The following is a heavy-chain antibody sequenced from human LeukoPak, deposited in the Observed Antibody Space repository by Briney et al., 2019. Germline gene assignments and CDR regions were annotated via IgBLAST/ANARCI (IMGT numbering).Heavy chain of an antibody. CDR2: ISGSGGST. CDR1: GFTFSSYA. Sequence: GRSLRLSYAASGFTFSSYAMSWVRQAPGKGLEWVSAISGSGGSTYYADSVKGRFTISRDNSKNTLYLQMNSLRAEDTAVYYCAKDAYDSSGYSVAFDIWGQGTMVTVSS. CDR3: AKDAYDSSGYSVAFDI. V-gene: IGHV3-23*01. D-gene: IGHD3-22*01. J-gene: IGHJ3*02.